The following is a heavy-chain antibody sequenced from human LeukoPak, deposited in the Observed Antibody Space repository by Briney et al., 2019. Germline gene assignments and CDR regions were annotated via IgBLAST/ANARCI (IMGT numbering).Heavy chain of an antibody. CDR2: IYNSGST. Sequence: KPSGTLSLTCTVSGGSISSYYWSWIRQPPGKGLEWIGYIYNSGSTNYNPSLKSRVTISVDTSKNQFSLKLSSVTAADTAVYYCARTIDYYGSGGNAFDIWGQGTMVTVSS. CDR3: ARTIDYYGSGGNAFDI. J-gene: IGHJ3*02. CDR1: GGSISSYY. D-gene: IGHD3-10*01. V-gene: IGHV4-59*01.